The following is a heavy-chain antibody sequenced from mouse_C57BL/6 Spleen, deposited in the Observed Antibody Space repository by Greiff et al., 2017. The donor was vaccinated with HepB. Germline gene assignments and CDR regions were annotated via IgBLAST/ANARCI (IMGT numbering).Heavy chain of an antibody. D-gene: IGHD3-2*02. Sequence: EVQLQQSGAELVRPGASVKLSCTASGFNIKDYYMHWVKQRPEQGLEWIGRIDPEDGDTEYAPKFQGKATMTADTSSNTAYLQLSSLTSEDTAVYYCTTGAAQAMFAYWGQGTLVTVSA. V-gene: IGHV14-1*01. CDR3: TTGAAQAMFAY. J-gene: IGHJ3*01. CDR2: IDPEDGDT. CDR1: GFNIKDYY.